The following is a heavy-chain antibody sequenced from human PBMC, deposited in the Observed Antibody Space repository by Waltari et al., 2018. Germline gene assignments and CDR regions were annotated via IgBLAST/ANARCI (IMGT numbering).Heavy chain of an antibody. J-gene: IGHJ4*02. CDR1: GGTFSSYT. V-gene: IGHV1-69*02. D-gene: IGHD2-15*01. Sequence: QVQLVQSGAEVKKPGSSVKVSCKASGGTFSSYTISWVRQAPGQGLEWMGRIIPILGIANYAQKFQGRVTITADKSTSTAYMELSSLRSEDTAVYYCATCSGSYLRYFDYWGQGTLVTVSS. CDR3: ATCSGSYLRYFDY. CDR2: IIPILGIA.